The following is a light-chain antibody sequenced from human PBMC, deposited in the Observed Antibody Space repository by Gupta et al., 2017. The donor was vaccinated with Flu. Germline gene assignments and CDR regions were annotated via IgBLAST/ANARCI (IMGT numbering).Light chain of an antibody. J-gene: IGKJ5*01. V-gene: IGKV3-11*01. Sequence: EIATRARGARQTVGRFLVWYQQKPGQAPRLLMSDASTRAAGLSARFGGSGSVTDFTLTISSLEPEDLTVYFCQRCADWPMTFGQGTRLEIK. CDR1: QTVGRF. CDR2: DAS. CDR3: QRCADWPMT.